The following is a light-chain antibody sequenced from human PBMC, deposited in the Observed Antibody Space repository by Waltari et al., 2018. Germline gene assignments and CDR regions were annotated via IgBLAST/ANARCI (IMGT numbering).Light chain of an antibody. CDR1: SSAVGGSNY. Sequence: QSALTQPASVSGSPGQSITISCTGTSSAVGGSNYVSWYQQHQGKAPKLMIYDVSNRPSGVSNRFSGSKSGNTASLTISGLQAEDEADYYCSSYISSSTLELFGGGTSLTVL. V-gene: IGLV2-14*03. CDR3: SSYISSSTLEL. CDR2: DVS. J-gene: IGLJ2*01.